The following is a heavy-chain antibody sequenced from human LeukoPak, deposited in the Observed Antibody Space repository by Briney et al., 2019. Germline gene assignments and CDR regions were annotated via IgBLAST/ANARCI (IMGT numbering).Heavy chain of an antibody. CDR3: ATMVSVAGDS. J-gene: IGHJ5*01. CDR1: GFSFSTNW. D-gene: IGHD6-19*01. Sequence: GGSLTLSCAGSGFSFSTNWMSWFRQAPGKGLEWVAHIKPDGSETYYVDSVKGRFTISRDNAWNSVHLQMCSLRPEDTAIYYCATMVSVAGDSWGQGTLVTVSS. CDR2: IKPDGSET. V-gene: IGHV3-7*01.